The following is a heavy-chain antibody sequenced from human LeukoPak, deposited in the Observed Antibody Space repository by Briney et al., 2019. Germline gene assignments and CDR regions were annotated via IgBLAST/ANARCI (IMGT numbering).Heavy chain of an antibody. J-gene: IGHJ4*02. CDR3: ARARGSRPSRSSWIDY. Sequence: GGSLRLSCAASGFTFSSYWMHWVRQAPGKGLVWVSRINSDGSSTSYADSVKGRFTISRDNAKSTLYLQMNSLRAEDTAVYYCARARGSRPSRSSWIDYWGQGTLVTVSS. D-gene: IGHD6-13*01. CDR2: INSDGSST. CDR1: GFTFSSYW. V-gene: IGHV3-74*01.